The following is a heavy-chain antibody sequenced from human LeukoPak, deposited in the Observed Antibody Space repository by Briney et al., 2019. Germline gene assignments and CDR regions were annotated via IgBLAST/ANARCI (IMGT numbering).Heavy chain of an antibody. CDR2: LYFSGNP. D-gene: IGHD6-19*01. J-gene: IGHJ4*02. CDR3: ARLGSGYPTPDY. CDR1: GASVSGSDYY. V-gene: IGHV4-39*01. Sequence: SETLSLTCTVSGASVSGSDYYWGWIRQPPGMRLEWIGNLYFSGNPYYNPSLNSRVTISVDTSKNQFSLKMRSVTAADTAVYYCARLGSGYPTPDYWGQGTLVTVSS.